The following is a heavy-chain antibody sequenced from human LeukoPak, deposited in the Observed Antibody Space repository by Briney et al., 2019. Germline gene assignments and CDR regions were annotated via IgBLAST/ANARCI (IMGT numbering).Heavy chain of an antibody. CDR3: ARDRLSAAVAFDY. D-gene: IGHD4-23*01. CDR1: GFTFDDYG. CDR2: INWNGGST. J-gene: IGHJ4*02. Sequence: GGSLRLSCAASGFTFDDYGMSWVRQGPGKGPEWVSFINWNGGSTGYVDSVKGRFTISRDNAKNSLYLQMNSLRAEDTALYYCARDRLSAAVAFDYWGQGTLVTVSS. V-gene: IGHV3-20*04.